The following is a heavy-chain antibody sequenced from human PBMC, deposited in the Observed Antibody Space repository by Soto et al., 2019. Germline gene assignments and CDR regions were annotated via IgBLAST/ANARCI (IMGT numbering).Heavy chain of an antibody. CDR2: ISGSGGST. CDR1: GCTFSSYA. D-gene: IGHD1-20*01. Sequence: WGSLSLTCAASGCTFSSYALSWVRQPPGKGLEWVSAISGSGGSTYYADSVKGRFTISRDNSKNTLYLKMNSLRAEDTAVYYCAKGGGNWNEGYDYWGQGTLVTVSS. J-gene: IGHJ4*02. CDR3: AKGGGNWNEGYDY. V-gene: IGHV3-23*01.